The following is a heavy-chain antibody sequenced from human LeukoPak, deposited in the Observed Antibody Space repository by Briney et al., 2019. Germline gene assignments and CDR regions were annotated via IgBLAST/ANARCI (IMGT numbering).Heavy chain of an antibody. CDR3: ARELPREVTLDY. D-gene: IGHD2-21*02. J-gene: IGHJ4*01. CDR1: EFDFFSYG. V-gene: IGHV3-74*01. Sequence: GGPLRLSCVASEFDFFSYGMQWVRQAPGKGLVWVSRIFTDGSTTSYADSVKGRFTISRDNAKNTLYLQMNSLRAEDTAVYYCARELPREVTLDYWGQGTLVTVSP. CDR2: IFTDGSTT.